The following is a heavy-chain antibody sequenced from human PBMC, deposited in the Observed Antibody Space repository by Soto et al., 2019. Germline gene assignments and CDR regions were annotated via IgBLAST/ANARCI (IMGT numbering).Heavy chain of an antibody. CDR2: IDWDDDK. CDR3: ARLYRGYCSGGSCYSGYYYGMDV. J-gene: IGHJ6*02. D-gene: IGHD2-15*01. CDR1: GFSLSTSGMC. V-gene: IGHV2-70*11. Sequence: SGPTLVNPTQTLTLTCTFSGFSLSTSGMCVSWIRQPPGKALEWLARIDWDDDKYYSTSLKTRLTISKDTSKSQVVLTMTNMDPVDTATYYCARLYRGYCSGGSCYSGYYYGMDVWGQGTTVTVSS.